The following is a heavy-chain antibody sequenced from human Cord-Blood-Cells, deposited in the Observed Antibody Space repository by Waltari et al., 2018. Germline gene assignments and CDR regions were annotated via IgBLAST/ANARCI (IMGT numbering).Heavy chain of an antibody. Sequence: QVQLVQSGAEVKKPGASVKVSCKASGYPFTSYAMHWVRQAPGKRLEWMGWINAANCNTKYSQKFQDRVTITRDTSASTAYMELISLRSEDTAVYYCARDQGSSSVDDWGQGTLVTGSS. CDR3: ARDQGSSSVDD. J-gene: IGHJ4*02. CDR2: INAANCNT. CDR1: GYPFTSYA. D-gene: IGHD6-6*01. V-gene: IGHV1-3*01.